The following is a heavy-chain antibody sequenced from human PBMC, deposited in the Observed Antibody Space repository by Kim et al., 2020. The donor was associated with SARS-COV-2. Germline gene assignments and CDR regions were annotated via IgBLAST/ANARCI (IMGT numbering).Heavy chain of an antibody. CDR1: GGSISSGGYY. J-gene: IGHJ5*02. V-gene: IGHV4-31*03. CDR2: IYYSGST. CDR3: ARDASNWFDP. Sequence: SETLSLTCTVSGGSISSGGYYWSWIRQHPGKGLEWIGYIYYSGSTYYNPSLKSRVTIPVDTSKNQFSLKLSSVTAADTAVYYCARDASNWFDPWGQGTLVTVAS.